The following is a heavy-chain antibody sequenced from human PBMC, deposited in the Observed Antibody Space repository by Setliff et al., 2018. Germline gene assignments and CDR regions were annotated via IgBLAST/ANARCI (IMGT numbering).Heavy chain of an antibody. CDR2: ISPYSGNT. CDR3: ARARGSGARAFDI. J-gene: IGHJ3*02. Sequence: ASVKVSCKTSGFGFTTFGFSWVRQAPGQGLEWLGSISPYSGNTNYPQWLQDRVTMTIDTSATTAYIGLSSLRSEDTAVYYCARARGSGARAFDIWGQGTMVTVSS. V-gene: IGHV1-18*01. CDR1: GFGFTTFG. D-gene: IGHD1-26*01.